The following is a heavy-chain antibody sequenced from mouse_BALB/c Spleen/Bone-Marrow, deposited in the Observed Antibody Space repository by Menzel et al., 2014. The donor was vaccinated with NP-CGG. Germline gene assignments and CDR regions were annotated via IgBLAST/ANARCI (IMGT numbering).Heavy chain of an antibody. J-gene: IGHJ2*01. CDR1: GFTFTDYY. V-gene: IGHV7-3*02. D-gene: IGHD1-1*01. CDR2: IRNKANGYTT. Sequence: EVQLVESGGGLVQPGGSLRLSCATSGFTFTDYYMNWVRQPPGKALEWLGFIRNKANGYTTEYSASVKGRFTISRDTSQTILYLQMNTLRAEDSATYYCARDIGGITLDYWGQGTTLTVSS. CDR3: ARDIGGITLDY.